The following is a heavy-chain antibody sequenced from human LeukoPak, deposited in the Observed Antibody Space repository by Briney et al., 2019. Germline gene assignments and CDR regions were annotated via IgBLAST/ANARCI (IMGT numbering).Heavy chain of an antibody. CDR1: GFTFSTYA. CDR3: ARGSSGYSYILSY. V-gene: IGHV3-23*01. Sequence: GGSLRLSCEPSGFTFSTYAMSWVRQAPGKGLEWVSLISGSGDRTYYADSVMGRFSISRDNSNNTLFLQMSSLRAEDTAMYYCARGSSGYSYILSYWGQGALVTVSS. D-gene: IGHD5-18*01. J-gene: IGHJ4*02. CDR2: ISGSGDRT.